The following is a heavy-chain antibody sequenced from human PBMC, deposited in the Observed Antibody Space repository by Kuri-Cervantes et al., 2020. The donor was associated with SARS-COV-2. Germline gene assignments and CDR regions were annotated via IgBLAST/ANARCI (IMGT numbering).Heavy chain of an antibody. CDR3: ARAALYLRQHYYYMDA. CDR2: IIPIFGTA. CDR1: GGTFSSYA. D-gene: IGHD2-2*01. J-gene: IGHJ6*03. Sequence: SVKVTCKASGGTFSSYAISWVRQAPGQGLEWMGGIIPIFGTANYAQKFQGRVTITTDETTSTAYMELSNLSFEDTAVYYCARAALYLRQHYYYMDAWGKGTTVTVSS. V-gene: IGHV1-69*05.